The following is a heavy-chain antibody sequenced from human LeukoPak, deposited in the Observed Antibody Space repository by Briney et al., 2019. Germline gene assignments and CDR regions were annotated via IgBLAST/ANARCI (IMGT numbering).Heavy chain of an antibody. V-gene: IGHV1-2*02. J-gene: IGHJ5*02. CDR2: INPKSGGT. CDR3: ARDFRDIVVVNNWFDP. D-gene: IGHD2-2*01. CDR1: GYSFTGYY. Sequence: ASVKVSCKASGYSFTGYYMHWVRQAPGKGLEWMGWINPKSGGTNYAQKFQGRVTMTRDTSITTAYMELSGLGSDDTAVYYCARDFRDIVVVNNWFDPWGQGTLVTVSS.